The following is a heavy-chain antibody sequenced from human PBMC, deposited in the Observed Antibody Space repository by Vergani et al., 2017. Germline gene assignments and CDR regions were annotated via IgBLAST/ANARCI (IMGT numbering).Heavy chain of an antibody. J-gene: IGHJ4*02. D-gene: IGHD3-16*01. Sequence: QVQLQESGPGLVKPSETLSLTCTVSGGSISTYYWSWIRQPPGKGLEWIGYIYNRGSTKYNPSLKSRVTISVDTSKNQFSLKLSSVTAADTAVYYCARGGYDYVWGSYVYWGQGTLVTVSS. CDR3: ARGGYDYVWGSYVY. CDR2: IYNRGST. CDR1: GGSISTYY. V-gene: IGHV4-59*01.